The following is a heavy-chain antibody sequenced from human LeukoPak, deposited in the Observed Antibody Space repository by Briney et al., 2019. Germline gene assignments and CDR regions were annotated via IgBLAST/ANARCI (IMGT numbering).Heavy chain of an antibody. CDR2: ISSSSSYI. CDR1: GFTFSTYT. Sequence: PGGSLRLSCAASGFTFSTYTMNWVRQAPGKGLEWVSSISSSSSYIYYADSVKGRFTISRDNAKNSLYLQMNSLRAEDTAVYYCARVLLGTADYWGLGTLVTVSS. J-gene: IGHJ4*02. D-gene: IGHD7-27*01. CDR3: ARVLLGTADY. V-gene: IGHV3-21*01.